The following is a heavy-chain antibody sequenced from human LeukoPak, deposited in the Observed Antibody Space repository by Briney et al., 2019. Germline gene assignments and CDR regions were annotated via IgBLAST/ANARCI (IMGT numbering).Heavy chain of an antibody. V-gene: IGHV3-23*01. D-gene: IGHD6-13*01. CDR3: AREDSSSWYSDAFDI. J-gene: IGHJ3*02. CDR2: TAPV. CDR1: GFTFSDYA. Sequence: GGSLRLSCAASGFTFSDYAMTWVRQAPGKGLEWVSSTAPVHYADSVKGRFTISRDDSKNTLFLQMNSLRAEDTAIYYCAREDSSSWYSDAFDIWGQGTMVTVSS.